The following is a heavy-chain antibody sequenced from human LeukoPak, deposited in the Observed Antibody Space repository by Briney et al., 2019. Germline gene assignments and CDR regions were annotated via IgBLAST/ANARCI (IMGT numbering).Heavy chain of an antibody. D-gene: IGHD2-2*01. CDR2: ISSSGSTI. Sequence: GGSLRLSCAAYGFTFSDYYMSWIRQAPGKGLEWVSYISSSGSTIYYADSVKGRFTISRDNAKNSLYLQMNSLRAEDTAVYYCARDEVVPSYYYIDVWGKGTTVTVSS. CDR1: GFTFSDYY. V-gene: IGHV3-11*04. CDR3: ARDEVVPSYYYIDV. J-gene: IGHJ6*03.